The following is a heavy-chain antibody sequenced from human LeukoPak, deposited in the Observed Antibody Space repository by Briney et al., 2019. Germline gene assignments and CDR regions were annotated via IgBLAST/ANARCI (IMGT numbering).Heavy chain of an antibody. D-gene: IGHD6-19*01. CDR3: ARGRQWLEAFYYLDY. CDR1: GFTFSNFW. Sequence: GGSLRLSCAASGFTFSNFWMSWVRQAPGKGLEWVANIKQDGNEKYYVDSVKGRFTISRDDAKNSLYLQMNVLRAEDTAEYYCARGRQWLEAFYYLDYWGQGTLVTVSS. J-gene: IGHJ4*02. V-gene: IGHV3-7*04. CDR2: IKQDGNEK.